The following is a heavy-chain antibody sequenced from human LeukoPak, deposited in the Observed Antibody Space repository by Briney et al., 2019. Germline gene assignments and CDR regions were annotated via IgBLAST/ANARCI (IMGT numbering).Heavy chain of an antibody. V-gene: IGHV1-18*01. CDR3: ARVPRLTIAVAAPGWFDR. CDR1: GYTFTSYG. D-gene: IGHD6-19*01. CDR2: ISAYNGNT. Sequence: GASVKVSCKASGYTFTSYGISWVRQAPGQGLEWMGWISAYNGNTNYAQKLQGRVTMTTDTSTSTAYMELRSLRSDDTAVYYCARVPRLTIAVAAPGWFDRWGQGTLVTVSS. J-gene: IGHJ5*02.